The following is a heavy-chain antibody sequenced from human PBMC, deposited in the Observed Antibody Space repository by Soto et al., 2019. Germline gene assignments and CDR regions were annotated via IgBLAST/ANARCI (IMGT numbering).Heavy chain of an antibody. CDR3: ARDPYYSSSFYYYMDV. J-gene: IGHJ6*03. CDR2: INAGNGNT. D-gene: IGHD6-6*01. V-gene: IGHV1-3*01. CDR1: GYTFTSYA. Sequence: ASVKVSCQASGYTFTSYAMHWVRQAPGQRLEWMGWINAGNGNTKYSQKFQGRVTITRDTSASTAYMELSSLRSEDTAVYYCARDPYYSSSFYYYMDVWGKGTTDTV.